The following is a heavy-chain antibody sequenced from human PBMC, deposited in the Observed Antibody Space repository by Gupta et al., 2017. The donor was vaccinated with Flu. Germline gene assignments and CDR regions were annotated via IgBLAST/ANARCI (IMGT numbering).Heavy chain of an antibody. CDR2: ISGDSRYT. CDR3: ARGVRGGAWAEGY. CDR1: GFSISDYY. J-gene: IGHJ4*02. V-gene: IGHV3-11*03. Sequence: SSSAYGFSISDYYMSWIRQAPGKGLEWIAYISGDSRYTNYVDAVRGRFTISRDNAQYSLYLQMDSLRADDTAVYYCARGVRGGAWAEGYWGQGTQVTVS. D-gene: IGHD1-26*01.